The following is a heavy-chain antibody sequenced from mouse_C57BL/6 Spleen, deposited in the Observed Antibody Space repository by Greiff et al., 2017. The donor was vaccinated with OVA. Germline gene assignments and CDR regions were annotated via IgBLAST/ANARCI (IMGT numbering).Heavy chain of an antibody. V-gene: IGHV1-64*01. Sequence: QVQLQQPGAELVKPGASVKLSCKASGYTFTSYWMHWVKQRPGQGLEWIGMIHPNSGSTNYNEKFKSKATLTVDKSSSTAYMQLSSLTSEDSAVYYCARGGYYGSSYYAMDCWGQGTSVTVSS. CDR3: ARGGYYGSSYYAMDC. J-gene: IGHJ4*01. CDR2: IHPNSGST. CDR1: GYTFTSYW. D-gene: IGHD1-1*01.